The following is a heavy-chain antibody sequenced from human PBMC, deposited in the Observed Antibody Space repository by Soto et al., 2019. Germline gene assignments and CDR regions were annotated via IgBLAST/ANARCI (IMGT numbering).Heavy chain of an antibody. CDR1: GFTFSTYV. V-gene: IGHV3-30*14. CDR3: ARDKSRYSSGWYGAFDI. Sequence: PGGFLRLSCAASGFTFSTYVMHWVRQAPGKGLEWVAHISSDENNKYYADSVKGRFTISRDNSKNTLYLQMNSLRAEDTAVYYCARDKSRYSSGWYGAFDIWGQGTMVTVSS. J-gene: IGHJ3*02. D-gene: IGHD6-19*01. CDR2: ISSDENNK.